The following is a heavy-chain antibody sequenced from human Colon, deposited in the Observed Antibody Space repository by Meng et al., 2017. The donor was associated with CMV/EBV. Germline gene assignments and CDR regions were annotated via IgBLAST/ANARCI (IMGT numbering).Heavy chain of an antibody. CDR3: ARGRDCINGLCFYDS. V-gene: IGHV1-69*10. J-gene: IGHJ1*01. D-gene: IGHD2-8*01. CDR2: IIPLYPLT. CDR1: GGNFGSYS. Sequence: SVKVSCKASGGNFGSYSISWVRQAPGQGLEWLGGIIPLYPLTHYAQRFQGRVTITADKSTRTAYMELSNLKAEDTAVYYCARGRDCINGLCFYDSWGQGTLVTVSS.